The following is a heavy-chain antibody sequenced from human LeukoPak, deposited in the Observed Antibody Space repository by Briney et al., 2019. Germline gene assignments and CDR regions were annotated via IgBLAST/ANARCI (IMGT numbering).Heavy chain of an antibody. Sequence: GGCLRLSWAASGCTFSSYSMNWVRQAPGKGLEWVSSISSSSSYIYYADSVKGRFTISRDNAKNSLYLQMNSLRAEDTAVYYCARVSWIQLWLPLDYWGQGTLVTVSS. CDR3: ARVSWIQLWLPLDY. CDR1: GCTFSSYS. V-gene: IGHV3-21*01. J-gene: IGHJ4*02. D-gene: IGHD5-18*01. CDR2: ISSSSSYI.